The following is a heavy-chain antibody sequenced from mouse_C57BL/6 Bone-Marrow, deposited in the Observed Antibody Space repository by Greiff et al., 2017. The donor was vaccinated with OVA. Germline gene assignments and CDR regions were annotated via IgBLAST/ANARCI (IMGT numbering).Heavy chain of an antibody. CDR2: ISSGSSTI. CDR1: GFTFSDYG. CDR3: ARGRSLYAMDY. D-gene: IGHD6-1*01. Sequence: EVKVVESGGGLVKPGGSLKLSCAASGFTFSDYGMHWVRQAPEKGLEWVAYISSGSSTIYYADTVKGRFTISRDNAKNTLFLQMTSLRSEDTAMYYCARGRSLYAMDYWGQGTSVTVSS. J-gene: IGHJ4*01. V-gene: IGHV5-17*01.